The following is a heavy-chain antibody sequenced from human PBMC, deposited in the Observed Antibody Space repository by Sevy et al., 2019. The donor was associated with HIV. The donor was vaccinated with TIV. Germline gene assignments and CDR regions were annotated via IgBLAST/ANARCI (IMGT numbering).Heavy chain of an antibody. CDR2: INLNFCNI. J-gene: IGHJ4*02. CDR3: AKDISIEGGIAAVGTGIFDF. Sequence: GGFLRLSFAASGFNFDEYGLPWVRQAPGKGLEGVPGINLNFCNIGYADSVKGRFTISRDNAKNSLYLRMNSLRAEDTALYYCAKDISIEGGIAAVGTGIFDFWGQGTLVTVSS. V-gene: IGHV3-9*01. D-gene: IGHD6-13*01. CDR1: GFNFDEYG.